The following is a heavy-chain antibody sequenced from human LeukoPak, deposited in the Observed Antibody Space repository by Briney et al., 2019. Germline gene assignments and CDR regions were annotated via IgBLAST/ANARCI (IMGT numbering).Heavy chain of an antibody. V-gene: IGHV3-30*18. Sequence: GGSLRLSCAAPGFTFSSYGMHWVRQAPGKGLEWVAVISYDGSIKYFADSVKGRFTISRDNSKNTLYLQMNSLRPEDTAVYYCAKEMEVSPGPDYWGQGTLVTVSS. CDR1: GFTFSSYG. CDR3: AKEMEVSPGPDY. CDR2: ISYDGSIK. D-gene: IGHD1-14*01. J-gene: IGHJ4*02.